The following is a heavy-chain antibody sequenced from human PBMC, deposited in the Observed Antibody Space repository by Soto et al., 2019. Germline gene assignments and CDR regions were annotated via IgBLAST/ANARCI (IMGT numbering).Heavy chain of an antibody. CDR3: ARDLSWGSTWYDYMDV. D-gene: IGHD3-16*01. CDR1: GFTISGNA. Sequence: EVQLVESGGGLVQPGGSLRLSCAASGFTISGNAMNWVRQAPGRGLEWVSYISSSSTNIHYADSVRGRFTISRDNAKNSLYLQMNSLRDEDTAVYRCARDLSWGSTWYDYMDVWGKGTTVTVSS. V-gene: IGHV3-48*02. J-gene: IGHJ6*03. CDR2: ISSSSTNI.